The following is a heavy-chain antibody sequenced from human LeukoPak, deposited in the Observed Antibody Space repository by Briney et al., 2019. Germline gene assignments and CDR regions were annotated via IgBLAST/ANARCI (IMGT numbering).Heavy chain of an antibody. CDR1: GYTFTSYG. Sequence: GASVKVSCKASGYTFTSYGISWVRQAPGQGLEWMGWISAYNGNTNYAQKLRGRVTMTTDTSTSTAYMELRGLRSDDTAVYYCARVGYYYDSSGYYYGDYYGMDVWGQGTTVTVSS. CDR2: ISAYNGNT. CDR3: ARVGYYYDSSGYYYGDYYGMDV. V-gene: IGHV1-18*01. J-gene: IGHJ6*02. D-gene: IGHD3-22*01.